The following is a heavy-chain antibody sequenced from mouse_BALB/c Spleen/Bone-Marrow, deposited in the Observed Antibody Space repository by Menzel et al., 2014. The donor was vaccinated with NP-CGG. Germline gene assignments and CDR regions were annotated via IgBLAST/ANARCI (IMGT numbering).Heavy chain of an antibody. CDR3: ARIGYYGWFAY. V-gene: IGHV4-1*02. D-gene: IGHD2-3*01. J-gene: IGHJ3*01. CDR2: INPDSNTI. CDR1: GFDFSSYW. Sequence: EVKLMESGGGLVQPGGSLKLSCAASGFDFSSYWMSWVRQAPGKGLEWIGEINPDSNTINYTPSLKDKSIISRDNAKNTLYLQISKVRSEDTALYYCARIGYYGWFAYWGQGTLVTVSA.